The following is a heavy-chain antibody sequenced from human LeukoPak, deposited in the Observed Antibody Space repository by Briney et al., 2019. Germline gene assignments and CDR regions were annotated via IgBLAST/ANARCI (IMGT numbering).Heavy chain of an antibody. D-gene: IGHD3-3*01. CDR3: ARDLSFGSLDF. CDR1: GFILSTHG. V-gene: IGHV3-33*01. Sequence: PGGSLRLSCAASGFILSTHGMHWVRQAPGKGLEWVSGMWYDGSREDYAYYVRGRFTMSRDMSKNTLNLQMNSLRVEDTAMFYCARDLSFGSLDFRGQGTLVTVSS. J-gene: IGHJ4*02. CDR2: MWYDGSRE.